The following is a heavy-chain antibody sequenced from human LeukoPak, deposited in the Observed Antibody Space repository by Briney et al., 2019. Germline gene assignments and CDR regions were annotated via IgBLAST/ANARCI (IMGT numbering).Heavy chain of an antibody. D-gene: IGHD6-19*01. V-gene: IGHV3-23*01. CDR3: ARNSGWYGVS. J-gene: IGHJ4*02. CDR2: VDYSGGDT. CDR1: RFPLISYA. Sequence: GALRLSCSASRFPLISYAMSWIRPAPGKGLEGVSSVDYSGGDTHYADSVMGRFTISRDNSKNTLYLQLNSLSADDTAVYYCARNSGWYGVSWGQGTLVTVSS.